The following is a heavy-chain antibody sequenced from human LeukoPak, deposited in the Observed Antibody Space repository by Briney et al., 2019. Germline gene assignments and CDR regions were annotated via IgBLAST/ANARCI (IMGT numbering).Heavy chain of an antibody. J-gene: IGHJ3*02. Sequence: PSETLSLTCAVSGASITNNNWWSWVRQPPGKGLEWVGEIYHSGNTNYNPSLKSRVTISVDKSKNQLSLKLDSVTAADTAVYYCVREFADDAFDIWGQGTMVTVSS. D-gene: IGHD2-21*01. CDR1: GASITNNNW. CDR3: VREFADDAFDI. V-gene: IGHV4-4*02. CDR2: IYHSGNT.